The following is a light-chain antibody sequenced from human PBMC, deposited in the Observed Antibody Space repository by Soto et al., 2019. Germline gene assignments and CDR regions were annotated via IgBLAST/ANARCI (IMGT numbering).Light chain of an antibody. CDR1: QSVSSY. J-gene: IGKJ5*01. Sequence: EIVLTQAPAILSFSPGDRATLSCRASQSVSSYLAWYQQKPGQATRLLIYDASNRANGIPSRFSVSGSVTDFTLTISSLEPEDFDVYYCQQRSNWPPITFGQGTRLEIK. CDR2: DAS. CDR3: QQRSNWPPIT. V-gene: IGKV3-11*01.